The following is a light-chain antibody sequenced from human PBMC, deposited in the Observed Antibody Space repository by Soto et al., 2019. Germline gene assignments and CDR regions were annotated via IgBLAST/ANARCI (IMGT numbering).Light chain of an antibody. J-gene: IGKJ1*01. V-gene: IGKV1-12*01. CDR2: GVS. Sequence: DIQMTQSQSSVSASVGDRVTITCRASQALSTSLAWYQQRPGKAPKLLIYGVSTLQTGVPSRFSGSGSGTDFTLTISRLQPEDFATYYCQQTISFPWTFGQGTKVEIK. CDR3: QQTISFPWT. CDR1: QALSTS.